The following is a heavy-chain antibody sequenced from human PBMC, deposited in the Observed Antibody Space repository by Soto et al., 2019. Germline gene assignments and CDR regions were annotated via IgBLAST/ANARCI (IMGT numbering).Heavy chain of an antibody. V-gene: IGHV1-3*01. CDR2: INAGNGNT. CDR1: GYTFTSYA. D-gene: IGHD6-6*01. CDR3: ARASIAAREHYYYNRDA. Sequence: VQLVQSGAEVKKPGASVKVSCKASGYTFTSYAMHWVRQAPGQRLEWMGWINAGNGNTKYSQKFQGRVTITRDTSASKAYMELSSQRSEDTAVYYCARASIAAREHYYYNRDAWGKGTTVTVSS. J-gene: IGHJ6*03.